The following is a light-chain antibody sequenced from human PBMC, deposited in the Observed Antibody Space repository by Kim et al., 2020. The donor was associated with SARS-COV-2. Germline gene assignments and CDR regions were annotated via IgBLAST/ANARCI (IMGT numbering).Light chain of an antibody. CDR3: QVWDSSSDHPV. J-gene: IGLJ2*01. V-gene: IGLV3-21*04. CDR1: NIGSKS. CDR2: YDS. Sequence: LTQPPSVSVAPGKTARITCGGNNIGSKSVHWYQQKPGQAPVLVIYYDSDRPSGIPERLSGSNSGNTATLTISRVEAGDEADYYCQVWDSSSDHPVFGGGTQLTVL.